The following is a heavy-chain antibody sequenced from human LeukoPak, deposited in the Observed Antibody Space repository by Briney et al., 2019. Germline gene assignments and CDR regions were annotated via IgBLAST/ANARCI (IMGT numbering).Heavy chain of an antibody. D-gene: IGHD6-13*01. V-gene: IGHV3-7*02. CDR1: GFTFGSYS. CDR3: ARSRSSSCIFDY. J-gene: IGHJ4*02. Sequence: GGSLRLSCAASGFTFGSYSMAWVRQAPGKGLEWVANIKQDGSAKYYVDSVKGRFTISRDNAKNSLFLQMNSLRAEDTAVYYCARSRSSSCIFDYWGQGTLVTVSS. CDR2: IKQDGSAK.